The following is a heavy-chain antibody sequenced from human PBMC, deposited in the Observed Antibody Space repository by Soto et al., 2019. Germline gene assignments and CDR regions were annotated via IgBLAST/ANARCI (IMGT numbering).Heavy chain of an antibody. CDR3: ARSYEWFGEWGEYFDY. J-gene: IGHJ4*02. V-gene: IGHV1-69*13. Sequence: GASVKVSCKASGGTFSSYAISWVRQAPGQGLEWMGGIIPIFGTANYAQKFQGRVTITADESTSTAYMELSSLRSEDTAVYYCARSYEWFGEWGEYFDYWGQGTLVTVSS. D-gene: IGHD3-10*01. CDR1: GGTFSSYA. CDR2: IIPIFGTA.